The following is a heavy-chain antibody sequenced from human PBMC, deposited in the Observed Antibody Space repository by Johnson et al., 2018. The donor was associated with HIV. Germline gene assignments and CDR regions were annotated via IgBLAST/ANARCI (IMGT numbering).Heavy chain of an antibody. Sequence: QVQLVESGGGLVKPGGSLRLSCAASGFTFSDYYMSWIRQAPGKGLEWVSYISRSGGNTYYADSVRGRFTISRDHAKNTLFLQMDSLRPEDTAVYYCARTVVGSSYDAFDIWGQGTMVTVSS. CDR1: GFTFSDYY. J-gene: IGHJ3*02. CDR2: ISRSGGNT. CDR3: ARTVVGSSYDAFDI. V-gene: IGHV3-11*04. D-gene: IGHD4-23*01.